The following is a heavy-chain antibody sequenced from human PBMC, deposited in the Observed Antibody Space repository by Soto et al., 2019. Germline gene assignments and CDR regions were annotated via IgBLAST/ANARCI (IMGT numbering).Heavy chain of an antibody. J-gene: IGHJ6*02. V-gene: IGHV1-69*13. CDR1: GGTFSSYA. CDR3: ARDNRHPPYYYYYGMDV. Sequence: GASVKVSCKASGGTFSSYAISWVRQAPGQGLEWMGGIIPIFGTANYAQKFQGRVTITADESTSTAYMELSSLRSEDTAVYYCARDNRHPPYYYYYGMDVWGQGTTVTVSS. CDR2: IIPIFGTA.